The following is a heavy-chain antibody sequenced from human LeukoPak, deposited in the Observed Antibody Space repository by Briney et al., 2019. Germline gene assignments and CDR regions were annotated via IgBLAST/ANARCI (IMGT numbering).Heavy chain of an antibody. Sequence: SETLSLTCTVSGGSISDYFWGWIRQPAGKGLEWIGRIYPSGSTNYNPSLKSRVTMSVDTSKNQFSLKLSSVTAADTAVYYCARDLVAATGRNWFDPWGQGTLVTVSS. CDR1: GGSISDYF. V-gene: IGHV4-4*07. J-gene: IGHJ5*02. CDR2: IYPSGST. D-gene: IGHD2-15*01. CDR3: ARDLVAATGRNWFDP.